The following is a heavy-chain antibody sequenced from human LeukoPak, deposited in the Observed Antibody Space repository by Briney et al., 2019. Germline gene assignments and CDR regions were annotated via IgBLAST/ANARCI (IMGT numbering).Heavy chain of an antibody. CDR2: INHSGST. Sequence: PSETLSLTCAVYGGSFSGYYWSWIRQPPGKGLEWIGEINHSGSTNYNPSLKSRVTISVDTSKNQFSLKLSSVTAVDTAVYYCARGLHGTVTTLGVFDIWGQGTMVTVSS. CDR1: GGSFSGYY. V-gene: IGHV4-34*01. D-gene: IGHD4-17*01. CDR3: ARGLHGTVTTLGVFDI. J-gene: IGHJ3*02.